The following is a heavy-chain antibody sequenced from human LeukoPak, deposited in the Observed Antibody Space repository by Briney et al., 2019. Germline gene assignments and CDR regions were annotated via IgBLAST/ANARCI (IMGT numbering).Heavy chain of an antibody. CDR2: IYYSGST. J-gene: IGHJ5*02. D-gene: IGHD5-18*01. CDR1: GGSISSYY. Sequence: PSETLSLTCTVSGGSISSYYWSWIRQPPGKGLEWIGYIYYSGSTNYNPSLKSRVTISLDTSKNQFSLKLSSVTAADTAVYYCARLVDTAMGNWFDPWGQGTLVTVSS. V-gene: IGHV4-59*01. CDR3: ARLVDTAMGNWFDP.